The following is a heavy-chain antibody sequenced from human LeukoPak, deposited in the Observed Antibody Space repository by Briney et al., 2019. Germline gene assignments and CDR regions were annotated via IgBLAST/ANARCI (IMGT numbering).Heavy chain of an antibody. V-gene: IGHV4-59*08. CDR3: ARHALRGGFDS. D-gene: IGHD5-12*01. CDR1: GGSISGYY. CDR2: IYETGHT. Sequence: SETLSLTCTVSGGSISGYYWSWIRQPPGKGLEWIAYIYETGHTGYNPSLKTRVTISLDTSKNQFSLKLNSVTAADTAVYYCARHALRGGFDSWGQGTLVAVSS. J-gene: IGHJ4*02.